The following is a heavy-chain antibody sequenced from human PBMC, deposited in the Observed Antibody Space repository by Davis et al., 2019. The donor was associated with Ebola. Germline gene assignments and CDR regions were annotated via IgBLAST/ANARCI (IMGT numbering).Heavy chain of an antibody. D-gene: IGHD6-19*01. J-gene: IGHJ3*02. CDR1: GGSFSGYY. V-gene: IGHV4-34*01. Sequence: PGGSLRLSCAVYGGSFSGYYWSWIRQPPGKGLEWIGEINHSGSTYYNPSLKSRVTISVDTSKNQFSLKLSSVTAADTAVYYCARVYSSGWLDAFDIWGQGTMVTVSS. CDR2: INHSGST. CDR3: ARVYSSGWLDAFDI.